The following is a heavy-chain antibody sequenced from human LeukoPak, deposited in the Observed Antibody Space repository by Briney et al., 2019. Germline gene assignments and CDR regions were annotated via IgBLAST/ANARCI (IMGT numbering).Heavy chain of an antibody. CDR1: GYTFASYG. CDR3: ARDEYSSGWYENYYYYMDV. D-gene: IGHD6-19*01. J-gene: IGHJ6*03. Sequence: GASEKVSGNASGYTFASYGISWVRQAPGQGLEWMGWISVYNGNTNYAQKLQGRVTMTTDTSTSTAYMELRSLRSDDTAVYYCARDEYSSGWYENYYYYMDVWGKGTTVTVSS. V-gene: IGHV1-18*01. CDR2: ISVYNGNT.